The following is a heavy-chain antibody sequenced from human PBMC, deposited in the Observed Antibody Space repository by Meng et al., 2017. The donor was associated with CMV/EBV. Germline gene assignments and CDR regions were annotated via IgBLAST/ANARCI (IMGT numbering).Heavy chain of an antibody. CDR2: ISSSGSTI. CDR3: AINAYVVVPAATDYFDY. J-gene: IGHJ4*02. Sequence: GGSLRLSCAASGFTFSSYEMNWVRQAPGKGLEWVSYISSSGSTIYYADSVKGRFTISRDNAKNSLYLQMNSLRAEDTAVYYCAINAYVVVPAATDYFDYWGQGTPVTVSP. CDR1: GFTFSSYE. V-gene: IGHV3-48*03. D-gene: IGHD2-2*01.